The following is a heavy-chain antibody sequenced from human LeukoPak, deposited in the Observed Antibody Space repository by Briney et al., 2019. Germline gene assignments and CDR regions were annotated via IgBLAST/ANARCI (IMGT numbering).Heavy chain of an antibody. CDR3: ARDTLTGTTEYYYYGMDV. J-gene: IGHJ6*02. CDR2: ISTTSSYI. CDR1: GFIFSSYS. V-gene: IGHV3-21*01. D-gene: IGHD1-7*01. Sequence: PGGSLRLSCAASGFIFSSYSINWVRQAPGKGLEWVASISTTSSYIYYADSVKGRFTISRDNAKNSLYLQMNSLRAEDTAVYYCARDTLTGTTEYYYYGMDVWGQGTTVTVSS.